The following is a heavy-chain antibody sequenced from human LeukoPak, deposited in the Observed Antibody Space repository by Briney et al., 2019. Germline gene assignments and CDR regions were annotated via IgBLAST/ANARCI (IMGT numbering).Heavy chain of an antibody. CDR1: GFTFSSYS. CDR2: IASDGSST. D-gene: IGHD4-23*01. CDR3: ARGRPHGNDY. Sequence: GGSLRLSCAASGFTFSSYSMNWVRQAPGKGLVWVSRIASDGSSTTYADFVEGRFSISRDNAKNTLYLQMNSLRVEDTAVYYCARGRPHGNDYWGQGTLVTVSS. J-gene: IGHJ4*02. V-gene: IGHV3-74*01.